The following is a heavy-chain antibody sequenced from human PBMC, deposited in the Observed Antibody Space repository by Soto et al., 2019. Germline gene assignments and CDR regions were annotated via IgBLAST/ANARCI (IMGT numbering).Heavy chain of an antibody. J-gene: IGHJ5*02. CDR2: ISGSGGST. Sequence: GGSLRLSCAASGFTFSSYAMSWVRQAPGKGLEWVSAISGSGGSTYYADSVKGRFTISRDNSKNTLYLQMNRLRSDDTAVYYCARAVLLHFAEYVANSWFDPWGQGALVTVSS. CDR1: GFTFSSYA. V-gene: IGHV3-23*01. CDR3: ARAVLLHFAEYVANSWFDP. D-gene: IGHD3-10*01.